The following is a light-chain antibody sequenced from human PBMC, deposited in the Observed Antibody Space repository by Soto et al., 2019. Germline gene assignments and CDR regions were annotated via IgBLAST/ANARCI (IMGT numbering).Light chain of an antibody. Sequence: EAEMTQSPATLSVSPGERATLSCRASQSVGSNLAWYHQRPGQAPRLLIYGASARATGVPARFSGSGSGTEFTLTISSLQSEDFGLYYCQQYNKWPLFTFGPGTRVDMK. CDR1: QSVGSN. V-gene: IGKV3-15*01. J-gene: IGKJ3*01. CDR3: QQYNKWPLFT. CDR2: GAS.